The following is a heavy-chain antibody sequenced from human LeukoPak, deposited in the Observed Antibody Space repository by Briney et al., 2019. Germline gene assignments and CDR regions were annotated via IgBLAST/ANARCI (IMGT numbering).Heavy chain of an antibody. Sequence: PGGSLRLSCAASGFTFSSYAMHWVRQAPGRGLEWVSAISGSSGLTYYADSVKGRFTISRDNSKNTLFLQMNSLRAEGTAVYYCARRGESASYGDYRFDYWGQGTLVTVSS. CDR3: ARRGESASYGDYRFDY. D-gene: IGHD4-17*01. J-gene: IGHJ4*02. CDR1: GFTFSSYA. V-gene: IGHV3-23*01. CDR2: ISGSSGLT.